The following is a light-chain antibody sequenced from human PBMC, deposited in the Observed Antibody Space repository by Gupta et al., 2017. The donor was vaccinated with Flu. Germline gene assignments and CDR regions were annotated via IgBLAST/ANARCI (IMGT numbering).Light chain of an antibody. CDR3: QSYATSDHLV. CDR2: DDE. V-gene: IGLV6-57*01. Sequence: FMLTQPHSVSESPGKTVTISCTRSSGSIASNSVHWYQHRPCTPPTSMIYDDEKRHLGAPDRVSCSIDSSSTSASLTISVRKNEAEADYYCQSYATSDHLVFGEGTRRTVL. CDR1: SGSIASNS. J-gene: IGLJ2*01.